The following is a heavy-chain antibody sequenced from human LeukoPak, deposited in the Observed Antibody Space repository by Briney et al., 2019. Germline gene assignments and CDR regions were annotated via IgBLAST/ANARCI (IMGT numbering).Heavy chain of an antibody. D-gene: IGHD6-13*01. Sequence: PETLSLTCAVYGGSFSGYYWSWIRQPPGKGLEWIGEINHSGSTNYNPSLKSRVTISVDTSKNQFSLKLSSVTAADTAVYYCARDLAGYSSSWYALDYWGQGTLVTVSS. V-gene: IGHV4-34*01. CDR1: GGSFSGYY. CDR2: INHSGST. CDR3: ARDLAGYSSSWYALDY. J-gene: IGHJ4*02.